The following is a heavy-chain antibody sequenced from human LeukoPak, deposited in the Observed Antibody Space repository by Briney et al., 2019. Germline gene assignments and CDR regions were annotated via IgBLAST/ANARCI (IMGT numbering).Heavy chain of an antibody. J-gene: IGHJ3*02. CDR3: ARDHGGNFNI. CDR2: IYYSGST. D-gene: IGHD4-23*01. CDR1: GGSISSSSYY. V-gene: IGHV4-39*07. Sequence: SETLSLTCTVSGGSISSSSYYWGWIRQPPGKGLEWIGSIYYSGSTYYDPSLKSRVTISVDTSKNQFSLKLSSVTVADTAVYYCARDHGGNFNIWGQGTMVTVSS.